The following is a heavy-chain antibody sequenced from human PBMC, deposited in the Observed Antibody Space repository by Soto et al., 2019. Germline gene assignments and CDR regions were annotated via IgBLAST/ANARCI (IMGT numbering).Heavy chain of an antibody. V-gene: IGHV3-23*01. CDR2: ISDSSSKT. Sequence: WGALRLSCSASGFTFINYAINWFRHSPLKGLEWVSSISDSSSKTYYADSVKGRFTISRDNSKNTLLLQLNTLRADDTAVYFCARGYVGSWAHFDYWGQGTQVTVSS. D-gene: IGHD2-15*01. CDR1: GFTFINYA. J-gene: IGHJ4*02. CDR3: ARGYVGSWAHFDY.